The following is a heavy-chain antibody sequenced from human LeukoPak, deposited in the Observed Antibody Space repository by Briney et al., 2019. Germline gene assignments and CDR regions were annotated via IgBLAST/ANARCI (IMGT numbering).Heavy chain of an antibody. V-gene: IGHV1-18*01. Sequence: ASVKVSCKASGYTFTSYGISWVRQAPGQGLEWMGWISAYNGNTNYAQKLQGRVTMTTDTSTSTAYMEMRSLRSDDTAVYYCARAVSHYYDSSGYYYLHYWGQGTLVTVSS. CDR3: ARAVSHYYDSSGYYYLHY. CDR2: ISAYNGNT. D-gene: IGHD3-22*01. CDR1: GYTFTSYG. J-gene: IGHJ4*02.